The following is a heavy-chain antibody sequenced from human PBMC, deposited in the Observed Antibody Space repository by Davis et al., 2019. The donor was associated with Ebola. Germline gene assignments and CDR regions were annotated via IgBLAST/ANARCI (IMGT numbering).Heavy chain of an antibody. CDR1: GFTFSSYG. CDR3: ARDRIVVLPAALYYYYVMDV. J-gene: IGHJ6*02. V-gene: IGHV3-33*01. CDR2: IWYDGSNK. D-gene: IGHD2-2*01. Sequence: GGSLRLSCAASGFTFSSYGMHWVRQAPGKGLEWVAVIWYDGSNKYYADSVKGRFTISRDNSKNTLYLQMNSLRAEDTAVYFCARDRIVVLPAALYYYYVMDVWGQGTTVTVSS.